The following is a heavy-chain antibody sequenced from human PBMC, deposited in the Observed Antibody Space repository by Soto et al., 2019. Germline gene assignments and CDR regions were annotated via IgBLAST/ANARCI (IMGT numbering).Heavy chain of an antibody. CDR2: IYHSGNT. Sequence: QLQLQESGSGLVKPSQTLSLTCAVSGGSISSGGYSWSWIRQPPGKGLEWIGYIYHSGNTYYNPSRKSRVTISVDRSKNQFSLKLSSVTAADTAVYYCASSHAGAHITAAVHWGQGTLVTVSS. D-gene: IGHD6-13*01. J-gene: IGHJ4*02. V-gene: IGHV4-30-2*01. CDR3: ASSHAGAHITAAVH. CDR1: GGSISSGGYS.